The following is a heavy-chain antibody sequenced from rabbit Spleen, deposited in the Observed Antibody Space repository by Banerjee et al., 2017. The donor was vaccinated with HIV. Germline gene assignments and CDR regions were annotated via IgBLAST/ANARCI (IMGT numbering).Heavy chain of an antibody. Sequence: QEHLVESGGGLVRPEGSLRLSCTASGFDFSNKAVMCWVRQAPGKGLEWIACIDTGSSGFTYFATWAKGRFTCSKTSSTTVTLQMTRLTAADTATYFCARDTSSSFSSYGMDLWGQGTLVTVS. V-gene: IGHV1S45*01. J-gene: IGHJ6*01. CDR3: ARDTSSSFSSYGMDL. CDR2: IDTGSSGFT. D-gene: IGHD1-1*01. CDR1: GFDFSNKAV.